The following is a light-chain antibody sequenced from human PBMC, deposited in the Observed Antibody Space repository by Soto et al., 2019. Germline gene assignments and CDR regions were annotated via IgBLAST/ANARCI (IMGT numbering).Light chain of an antibody. CDR3: QQYGSSPRT. Sequence: EIVLAQSPGTLSLSPGERATLSCRASQSVSNNYLAWYRQKPGQAPWLLIYGASNRAGGVPDRFSGSGSGSDFTLTISRLEPEDFAVYYCQQYGSSPRTFGQGTRLEIK. J-gene: IGKJ5*01. V-gene: IGKV3-20*01. CDR2: GAS. CDR1: QSVSNNY.